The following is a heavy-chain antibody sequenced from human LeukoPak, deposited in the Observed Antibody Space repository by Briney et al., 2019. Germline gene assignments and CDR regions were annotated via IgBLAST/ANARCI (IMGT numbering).Heavy chain of an antibody. CDR1: GYTFTSYY. CDR3: ARAPICGGDCYPFDY. Sequence: ASVKASCKASGYTFTSYYMHWVRQAPGQGLEWMGIINPSGGSTSYAQKFQGRVTMTRDTSTSTVYMELSSLRSEDTAVYYCARAPICGGDCYPFDYWGQGTLVTVSS. J-gene: IGHJ4*02. CDR2: INPSGGST. V-gene: IGHV1-46*01. D-gene: IGHD2-21*02.